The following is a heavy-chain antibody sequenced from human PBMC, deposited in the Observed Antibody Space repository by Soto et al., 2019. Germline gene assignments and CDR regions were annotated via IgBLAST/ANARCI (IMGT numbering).Heavy chain of an antibody. CDR3: DRGPSTDKVDY. CDR2: IYNGGST. CDR1: GASVSSPYC. Sequence: QVQLQESGPGLVEPSQTLSLTCTVSGASVSSPYCWSWIRQPPGRGLEWIGHIYNGGSTYSSPSLASRVTLSLDTSSNQFALRLSSVTAADTAVYYCDRGPSTDKVDYWGQGTLVTVSS. J-gene: IGHJ4*02. D-gene: IGHD2-2*01. V-gene: IGHV4-30-4*01.